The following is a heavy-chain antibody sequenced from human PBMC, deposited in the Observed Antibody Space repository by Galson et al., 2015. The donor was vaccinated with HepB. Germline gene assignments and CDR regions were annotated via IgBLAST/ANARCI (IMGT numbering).Heavy chain of an antibody. Sequence: SVKVSCKASGYSLSDHNVHWVRQAPGQGLERMGWISPKYGGTKNAQKFQGRVTMTRDTSISTAYMELSSLGSDDTAVYYCTRGGSRCHVDYWGQGTLVTVSS. CDR1: GYSLSDHN. D-gene: IGHD2-15*01. CDR2: ISPKYGGT. V-gene: IGHV1-2*02. J-gene: IGHJ4*02. CDR3: TRGGSRCHVDY.